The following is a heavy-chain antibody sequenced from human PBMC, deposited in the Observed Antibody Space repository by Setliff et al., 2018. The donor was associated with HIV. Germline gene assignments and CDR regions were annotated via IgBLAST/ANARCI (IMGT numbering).Heavy chain of an antibody. V-gene: IGHV4-59*12. CDR1: GGSLSGYH. CDR3: GRLSDTAMASFDS. D-gene: IGHD5-18*01. CDR2: IYYSGST. J-gene: IGHJ4*02. Sequence: SETLSLTCSVSGGSLSGYHWSWIRQPPGKGLEWIASIYYSGSTYYAPSLKSRVTISVDTSKNQFSLKVTSVTAADTAVYYCGRLSDTAMASFDSWGQGTLVTVSS.